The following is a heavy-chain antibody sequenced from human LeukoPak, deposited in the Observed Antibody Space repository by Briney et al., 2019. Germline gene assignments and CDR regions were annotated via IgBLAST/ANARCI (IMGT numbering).Heavy chain of an antibody. J-gene: IGHJ4*02. D-gene: IGHD5-18*01. V-gene: IGHV4-34*01. CDR2: INHSGSI. Sequence: SETLSLTCTVYGGSFSGYYWSWIRQPPGRGLEWIGEINHSGSINYNPSLKSRVTISVDTSKNQFSLKLSSVTAADTAVYYCARLRVRGYGYGPWEGPTWLDYWGQGTLVTVSS. CDR1: GGSFSGYY. CDR3: ARLRVRGYGYGPWEGPTWLDY.